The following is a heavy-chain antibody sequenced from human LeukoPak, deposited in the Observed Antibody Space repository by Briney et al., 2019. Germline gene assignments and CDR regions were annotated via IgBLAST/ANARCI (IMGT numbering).Heavy chain of an antibody. V-gene: IGHV4-59*01. CDR2: IYYSGST. Sequence: SETLSLTCTVSGGSISSYYWSWIRQPPGKGLEWIGYIYYSGSTNYNPSLKSRVTISVDTSKNQFSLKLGSVTAADTAVYYCARFIVVVEENWFDPWGQGTLVTVSS. CDR3: ARFIVVVEENWFDP. D-gene: IGHD2-15*01. CDR1: GGSISSYY. J-gene: IGHJ5*02.